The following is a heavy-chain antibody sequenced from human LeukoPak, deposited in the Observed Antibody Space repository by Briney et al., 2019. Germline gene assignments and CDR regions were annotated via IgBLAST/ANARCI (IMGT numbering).Heavy chain of an antibody. J-gene: IGHJ4*02. V-gene: IGHV3-30*04. D-gene: IGHD5-12*01. CDR1: GFTLSSYA. Sequence: PGRSLRLSCAASGFTLSSYAMHWVRQAPGKGLGVVSVISYDGSNKYYADSEKGRFTIPRDNSKNALYLQMNSLRAADTAVYYCAKDGKYSGYAQTNFDYWGQGTLVTVSS. CDR2: ISYDGSNK. CDR3: AKDGKYSGYAQTNFDY.